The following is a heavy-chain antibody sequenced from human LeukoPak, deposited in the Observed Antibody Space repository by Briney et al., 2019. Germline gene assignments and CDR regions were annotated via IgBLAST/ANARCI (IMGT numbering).Heavy chain of an antibody. D-gene: IGHD6-25*01. CDR2: ISGSSDAI. CDR3: TTDTPFGSVHYYYGMDV. Sequence: GGSLRLSCAASGFTFSTYSMSWVRQAPGKGPEWVSYISGSSDAIYYADSVKGRFTISRDNAKNSLYLQMNSLRDEDTAVYYCTTDTPFGSVHYYYGMDVWGQGTTVTVSS. CDR1: GFTFSTYS. J-gene: IGHJ6*02. V-gene: IGHV3-48*02.